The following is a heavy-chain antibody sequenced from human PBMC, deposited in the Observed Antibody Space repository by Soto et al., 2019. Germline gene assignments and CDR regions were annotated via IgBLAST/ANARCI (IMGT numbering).Heavy chain of an antibody. CDR1: GFTFSSYW. V-gene: IGHV3-7*01. Sequence: QPGGSLRLSCAASGFTFSSYWMSWVRQAPGKWLEWVANIKQDGREKYYVHSVKGRFTISRDNAKNSLYLQMNSLRAEDTAVYYCARLPYSSGWPGDFDSWGQGTLVTVSS. D-gene: IGHD6-19*01. CDR2: IKQDGREK. CDR3: ARLPYSSGWPGDFDS. J-gene: IGHJ4*02.